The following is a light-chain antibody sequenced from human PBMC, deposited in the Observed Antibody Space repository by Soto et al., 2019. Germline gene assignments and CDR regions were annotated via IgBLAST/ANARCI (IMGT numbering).Light chain of an antibody. CDR1: SSDVGGYNY. V-gene: IGLV2-14*01. CDR3: SSYTSVSTLVV. J-gene: IGLJ2*01. CDR2: EVS. Sequence: QSALTQPAAVSGSPGQSITISCTGTSSDVGGYNYVSWYQQHPGKAPKLMICEVSNRPSGVSNRFSGSKSGNTASLTISGLQAEDEADYSCSSYTSVSTLVVFGGGTKLTVL.